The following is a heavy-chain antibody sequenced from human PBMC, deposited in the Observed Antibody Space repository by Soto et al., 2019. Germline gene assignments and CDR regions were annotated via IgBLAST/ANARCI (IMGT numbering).Heavy chain of an antibody. CDR1: GGSISSSSYY. Sequence: QLQLQESGPGLVKPSETLSLTCTVSGGSISSSSYYWGWIRQPPGKGLEWIGSIYYSGSTYYNPSLKSRVTISADTSKNQFSLKLSSVTAADTAVYYCARQGDWNDVSVMNWFDPWGQGTLVTVSS. CDR2: IYYSGST. CDR3: ARQGDWNDVSVMNWFDP. J-gene: IGHJ5*02. V-gene: IGHV4-39*01. D-gene: IGHD1-1*01.